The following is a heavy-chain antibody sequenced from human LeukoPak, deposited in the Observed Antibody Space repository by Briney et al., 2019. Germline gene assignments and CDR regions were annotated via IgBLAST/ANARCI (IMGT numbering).Heavy chain of an antibody. CDR2: INSDGRST. J-gene: IGHJ4*02. CDR1: GFTFSSYW. V-gene: IGHV3-74*01. D-gene: IGHD3-10*01. Sequence: GGSLRLACAASGFTFSSYWMHWVRQAPGKRLVWVSRINSDGRSTSYADSVKGRFTISRDNAKNTLYLQMNSLRAEDTAVYYCARVRFGDLLVDYWGQGTLVTVSS. CDR3: ARVRFGDLLVDY.